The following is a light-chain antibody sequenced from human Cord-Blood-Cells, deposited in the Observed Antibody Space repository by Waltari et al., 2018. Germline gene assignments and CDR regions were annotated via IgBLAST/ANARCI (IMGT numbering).Light chain of an antibody. V-gene: IGLV1-44*01. CDR1: RSHRGRLT. Sequence: QSVLTKPPSASGTPGQRVTISCSGSRSHRGRLTVNWYHQLPGTAPKLLIYSNNQRPSGVPDRFSGSKSGTSASLAISGLQSEDEADYYCAAWDDSLNGVVFGGGTKLTVL. CDR3: AAWDDSLNGVV. CDR2: SNN. J-gene: IGLJ2*01.